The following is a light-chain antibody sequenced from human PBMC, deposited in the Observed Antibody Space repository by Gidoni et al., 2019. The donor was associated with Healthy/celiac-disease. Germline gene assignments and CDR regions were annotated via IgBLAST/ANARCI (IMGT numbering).Light chain of an antibody. CDR1: HGINSY. J-gene: IGKJ4*01. Sequence: DIQMTQSPSSVAAPVGDRVTIPSRASHGINSYLAWYQQKPGKAPKLLIYAASMLQKGVPSRFSGSGSGTDFTLTISSLQPDDFATYYCQHANSFPLAFGGGTKVEIK. V-gene: IGKV1-12*01. CDR3: QHANSFPLA. CDR2: AAS.